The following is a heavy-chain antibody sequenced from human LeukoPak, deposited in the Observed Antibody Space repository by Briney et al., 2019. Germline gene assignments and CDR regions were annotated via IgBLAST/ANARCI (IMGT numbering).Heavy chain of an antibody. J-gene: IGHJ4*02. D-gene: IGHD2-2*01. Sequence: VASVKVSCKASGGTFSSYAISWVRQAPGQGLEWMGRIIPIVGTANYAQKFQGSVTITTDESTSTAYMELSSLRSEDTAVYYCARDRGRYCSSTSCPEVDYFDYWGQGTLVTVSS. CDR2: IIPIVGTA. CDR1: GGTFSSYA. V-gene: IGHV1-69*05. CDR3: ARDRGRYCSSTSCPEVDYFDY.